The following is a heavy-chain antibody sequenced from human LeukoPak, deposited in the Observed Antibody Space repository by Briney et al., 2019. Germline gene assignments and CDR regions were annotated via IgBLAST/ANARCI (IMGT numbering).Heavy chain of an antibody. CDR3: AKDGESGIQWTQGYFDY. CDR1: GFTFSSYG. CDR2: IRYDGSNK. Sequence: GGSLRLSCAASGFTFSSYGMHWVRQAPGKGLEWVAFIRYDGSNKYYADSVKGRFTISRDNSYNTVYLQMTGLRAEDTAVYYCAKDGESGIQWTQGYFDYWGQGTLVTVSS. J-gene: IGHJ4*02. D-gene: IGHD1-1*01. V-gene: IGHV3-30*02.